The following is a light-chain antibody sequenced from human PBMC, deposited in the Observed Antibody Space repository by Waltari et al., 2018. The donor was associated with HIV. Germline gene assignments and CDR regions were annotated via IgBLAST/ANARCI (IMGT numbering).Light chain of an antibody. V-gene: IGLV2-23*02. Sequence: QSALTQPASVSGSPGQSITISCTGTSSDVGGYNYVSWYQQHPGKAPKLMIYDVSKRPSGVSNRVSGSKSGNTASLTSSGLQAEDEADYYCCSYAGSYVVFGGGTKLTVL. CDR1: SSDVGGYNY. J-gene: IGLJ2*01. CDR2: DVS. CDR3: CSYAGSYVV.